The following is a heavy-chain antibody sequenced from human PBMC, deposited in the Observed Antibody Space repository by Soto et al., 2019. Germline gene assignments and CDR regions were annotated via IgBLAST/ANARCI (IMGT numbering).Heavy chain of an antibody. CDR3: ASDIVVVVAATRDENWFDP. J-gene: IGHJ5*02. D-gene: IGHD2-15*01. CDR2: ISGSGGST. CDR1: GFTFSSYA. Sequence: PGGSLRLSCAASGFTFSSYATSWVRQAPGKGLEWVSAISGSGGSTYYADSVKGRFTISRDNSKNTLYLQMNSLRAEDTAVYYCASDIVVVVAATRDENWFDPWGQGTLVTSPQ. V-gene: IGHV3-23*01.